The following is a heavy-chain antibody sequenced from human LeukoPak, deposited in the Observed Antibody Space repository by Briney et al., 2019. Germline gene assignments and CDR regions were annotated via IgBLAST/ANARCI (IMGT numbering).Heavy chain of an antibody. V-gene: IGHV4-59*01. CDR3: ARGRPVTGSFYFDY. Sequence: SETLSLTCTVSGGSISGYFWSWIRQPPGEGLEWIGYIHASGSTNQSPSLKSRVTISVDTSKNQFSLKLTSVTAADTAVYYCARGRPVTGSFYFDYWGQGTLVTVSS. D-gene: IGHD1-26*01. CDR1: GGSISGYF. CDR2: IHASGST. J-gene: IGHJ4*02.